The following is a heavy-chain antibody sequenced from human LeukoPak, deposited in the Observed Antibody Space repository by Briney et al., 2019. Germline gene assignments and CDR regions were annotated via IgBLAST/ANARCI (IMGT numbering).Heavy chain of an antibody. CDR1: GDSISTSITY. J-gene: IGHJ4*02. V-gene: IGHV4-39*01. Sequence: SETLSLTCTVSGDSISTSITYWGWIRQTPGQGLEWIGTVYYSGNTYYNPSLKSRVIISIDTSKNQFSLKLTSVTAADTAVYYCARQKYCSSVTCYGLNNWGPGILVSVSS. D-gene: IGHD2-2*01. CDR3: ARQKYCSSVTCYGLNN. CDR2: VYYSGNT.